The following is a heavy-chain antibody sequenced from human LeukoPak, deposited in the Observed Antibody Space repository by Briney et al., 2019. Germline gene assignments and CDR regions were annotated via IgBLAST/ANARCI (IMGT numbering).Heavy chain of an antibody. V-gene: IGHV3-23*01. D-gene: IGHD3-9*01. J-gene: IGHJ4*02. CDR1: GFTFNSYT. CDR3: AKPDTRYFHWLGGNYYFDY. CDR2: ISGSGGCT. Sequence: GGSLRLSCAVSGFTFNSYTMSWVRHAPGQWLDMVSAISGSGGCTYYADSVKGLFTISRDNSKNTLYQQMNSLRAEDTAVYYSAKPDTRYFHWLGGNYYFDYWGQGTLVTVSS.